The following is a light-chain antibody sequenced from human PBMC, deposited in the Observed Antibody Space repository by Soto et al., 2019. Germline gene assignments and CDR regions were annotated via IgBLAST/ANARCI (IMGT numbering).Light chain of an antibody. Sequence: QSVLTQPPSASGTPGQRVTISCSGSSSNIGSNTVNWYQQLPGTAPKLLIYGDSQRLSGVPDRFSGSRSGTSASLAISGLKSEDEADYSCAAWDDSLNGVVFGGGTKLTVL. CDR3: AAWDDSLNGVV. J-gene: IGLJ2*01. CDR1: SSNIGSNT. CDR2: GDS. V-gene: IGLV1-44*01.